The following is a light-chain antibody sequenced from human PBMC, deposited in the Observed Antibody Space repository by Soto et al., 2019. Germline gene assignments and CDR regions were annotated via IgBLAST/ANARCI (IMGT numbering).Light chain of an antibody. J-gene: IGKJ2*01. CDR2: DVS. CDR3: QQRYT. V-gene: IGKV3-11*01. Sequence: EIVLTQSPATLSLSPGERATLSCRASQSVSTYLAWYQQKPGQAPRLLIYDVSNSATGIPSRFSGSGSGTDFTFTISSLEPEDFAVYYCQQRYTFGQGTKLEIK. CDR1: QSVSTY.